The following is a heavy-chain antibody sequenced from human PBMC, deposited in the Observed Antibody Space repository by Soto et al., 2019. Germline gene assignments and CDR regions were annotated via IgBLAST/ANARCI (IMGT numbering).Heavy chain of an antibody. Sequence: GGSLRLSCAASGFTFSDYYLSWIRQAPWKGLEWVSYISSSSSYTNYADSVKGRFTISRDNAKNSLYLQMNSLRAEDTAVYYCARGILVGATASYFDHWGQGTLVTVSS. CDR1: GFTFSDYY. D-gene: IGHD1-26*01. CDR2: ISSSSSYT. CDR3: ARGILVGATASYFDH. J-gene: IGHJ4*02. V-gene: IGHV3-11*06.